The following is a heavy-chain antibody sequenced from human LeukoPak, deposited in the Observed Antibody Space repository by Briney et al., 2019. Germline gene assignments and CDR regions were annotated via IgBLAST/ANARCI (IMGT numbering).Heavy chain of an antibody. Sequence: GGSLRLSCAASGFTFSSYSMNWVRQAPGKGLEWVSVIYSGGSTYYADSVKGRFTISRDNSKNMLYLQMNSLRAEDTAVYYCARDRRYGDYSDYWGQGTLVTVSS. D-gene: IGHD4-17*01. CDR3: ARDRRYGDYSDY. V-gene: IGHV3-66*01. J-gene: IGHJ4*02. CDR2: IYSGGST. CDR1: GFTFSSYS.